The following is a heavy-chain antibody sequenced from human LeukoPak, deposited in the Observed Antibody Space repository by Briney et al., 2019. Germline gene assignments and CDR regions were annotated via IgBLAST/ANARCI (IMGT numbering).Heavy chain of an antibody. V-gene: IGHV1-18*01. CDR1: GYTFTSYG. J-gene: IGHJ4*02. Sequence: ASVKVSCKASGYTFTSYGTSWVRQAPGQGLEWMGWISAYNGNTNYAQKLQGRVTMTTDTSTSTTYVELRSLRSDDTAVYYCARVGGYSGYDLDYWGQGTLVTVSS. D-gene: IGHD5-12*01. CDR3: ARVGGYSGYDLDY. CDR2: ISAYNGNT.